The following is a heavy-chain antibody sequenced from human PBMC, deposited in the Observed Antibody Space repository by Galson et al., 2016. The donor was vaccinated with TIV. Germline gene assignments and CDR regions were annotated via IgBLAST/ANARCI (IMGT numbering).Heavy chain of an antibody. Sequence: SLRLSCAASGFTFSSYALTWVRQAPGKGLEWASAISGGGGSSYYGDSVKGRFTISRDNSEKMLYLQMNSLRAEDTAVYYCAKVPSSGFSYYYGIDVWGHGTTVTVS. V-gene: IGHV3-23*01. CDR1: GFTFSSYA. CDR3: AKVPSSGFSYYYGIDV. CDR2: ISGGGGSS. D-gene: IGHD3-22*01. J-gene: IGHJ6*02.